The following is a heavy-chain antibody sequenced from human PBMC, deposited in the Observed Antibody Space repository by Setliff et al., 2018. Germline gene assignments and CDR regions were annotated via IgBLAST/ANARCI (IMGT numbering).Heavy chain of an antibody. Sequence: PGGSLSLSCVASGFSVSNYGMNWVRQAPGKGLEWLSYISSSGGTIHYADSVKGRFTISKDTAENSVFLQMNSLRGEDTALYYCAGGHSFGYGVYWGQGVLVTVSS. D-gene: IGHD5-18*01. J-gene: IGHJ4*02. CDR1: GFSVSNYG. CDR3: AGGHSFGYGVY. V-gene: IGHV3-48*01. CDR2: ISSSGGTI.